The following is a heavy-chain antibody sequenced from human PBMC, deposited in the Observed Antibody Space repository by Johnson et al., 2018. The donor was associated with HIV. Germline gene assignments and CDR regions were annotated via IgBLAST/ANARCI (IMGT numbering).Heavy chain of an antibody. CDR2: ISGSGGST. CDR1: GFTFSSYA. V-gene: IGHV3-23*04. CDR3: AKDLAVAAMGAFDI. Sequence: VQLVESGGGVVQPGGSLRLSCAASGFTFSSYAMSWVRQAPGKGLEWVSAISGSGGSTYYADSVKGRFTISRDNAKNSRYLQMNSLRAEDTALYYCAKDLAVAAMGAFDIWGQGTMVTVSS. J-gene: IGHJ3*02. D-gene: IGHD6-19*01.